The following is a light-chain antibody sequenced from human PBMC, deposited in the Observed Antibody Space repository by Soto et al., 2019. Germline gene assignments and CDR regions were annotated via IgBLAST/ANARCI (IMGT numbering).Light chain of an antibody. Sequence: EIVMMQSPDTLPVSPGERATLSCKASQSVSNNVAWYQQKPGQAPRLLIHRASTRATGIPARFSGRGSGTDFTLTISSLQSEDFAVYFCHQYAKWPQTFGQGTKVEIK. V-gene: IGKV3-15*01. CDR1: QSVSNN. J-gene: IGKJ1*01. CDR3: HQYAKWPQT. CDR2: RAS.